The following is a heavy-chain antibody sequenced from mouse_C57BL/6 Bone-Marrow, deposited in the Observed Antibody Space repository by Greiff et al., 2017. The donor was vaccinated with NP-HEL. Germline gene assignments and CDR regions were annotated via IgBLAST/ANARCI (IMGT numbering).Heavy chain of an antibody. D-gene: IGHD2-2*01. Sequence: EVNVVESGGGLVQPGGSLKLSCAASGFTFSDYYMYWVRQTPEKRLEWVAYISNGGGSTYYPDTVKGRFTISRDNAKNTPYLQMSRLKSEDTAMYYCAATMVTGGYFDYWGQGTTLTVSS. V-gene: IGHV5-12*01. CDR3: AATMVTGGYFDY. CDR2: ISNGGGST. J-gene: IGHJ2*01. CDR1: GFTFSDYY.